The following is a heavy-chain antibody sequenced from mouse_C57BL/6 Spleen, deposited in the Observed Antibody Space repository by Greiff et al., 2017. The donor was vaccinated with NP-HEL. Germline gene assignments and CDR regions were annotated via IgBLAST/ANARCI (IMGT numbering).Heavy chain of an antibody. J-gene: IGHJ1*03. D-gene: IGHD2-3*01. V-gene: IGHV10-1*01. CDR1: GFSFNTYA. CDR2: IRSKSNNYAT. CDR3: VSHDGWYFDV. Sequence: EVQLVESGGGLVQPKGSLKLSCAASGFSFNTYAMNWVRQAPGKGLEWVARIRSKSNNYATYYADSVKDRFTISRDDSESMLYLQMNNLKTEDTAMYYCVSHDGWYFDVWGTGTTVTVSS.